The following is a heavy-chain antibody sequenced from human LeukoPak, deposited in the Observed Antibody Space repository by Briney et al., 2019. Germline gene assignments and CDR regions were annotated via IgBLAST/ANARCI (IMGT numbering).Heavy chain of an antibody. Sequence: GESLKISCKVSGYSFATYWIGWVRQMPGKGLGWMGIIYPDDSDTRYSPSFQGQVTISADKSISTAYLQWSSLKASDTAMYYCATPYPREYCSSTTCYFNYWGQGTLVTVSS. CDR1: GYSFATYW. CDR3: ATPYPREYCSSTTCYFNY. J-gene: IGHJ4*02. D-gene: IGHD2-2*01. V-gene: IGHV5-51*01. CDR2: IYPDDSDT.